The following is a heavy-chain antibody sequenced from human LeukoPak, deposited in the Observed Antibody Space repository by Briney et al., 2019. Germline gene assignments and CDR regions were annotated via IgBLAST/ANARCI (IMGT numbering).Heavy chain of an antibody. CDR1: GGSISSYY. D-gene: IGHD3-10*01. J-gene: IGHJ6*03. Sequence: SETLSLTCTVSGGSISSYYWSWVRQPPGKGLEWIGYIYYSGSTNYNPSLKSRGTISVDTSKNQFSLKLTSVTAADTAVYYCARARYGSGSYHFMDVWGKGTTVTISS. CDR2: IYYSGST. CDR3: ARARYGSGSYHFMDV. V-gene: IGHV4-59*01.